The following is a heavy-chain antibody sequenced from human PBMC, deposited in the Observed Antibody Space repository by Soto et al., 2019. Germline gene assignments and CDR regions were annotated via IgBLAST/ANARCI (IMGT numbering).Heavy chain of an antibody. CDR1: GYTLTSKA. CDR2: INAATGDT. D-gene: IGHD2-8*01. Sequence: QVQLVQSGAEVKKPGASVTVSCKASGYTLTSKAMHWVRQAPGQRLEWMGWINAATGDTNYSEKFQGRVTMSRDTSANTTSMERSSLRSEATAVYYCARARPSYFGSWLDSWGQGTLVTVSS. J-gene: IGHJ4*02. V-gene: IGHV1-3*01. CDR3: ARARPSYFGSWLDS.